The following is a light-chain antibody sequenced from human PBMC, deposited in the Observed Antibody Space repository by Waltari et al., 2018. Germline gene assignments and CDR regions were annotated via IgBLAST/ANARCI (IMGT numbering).Light chain of an antibody. CDR1: QSVSSTY. Sequence: DIVLPQSPAPLSLSPGERAPPSCRASQSVSSTYLAWYHQKPGQAPRLLIFGVSTRATGIPDRFSGSGSGTDFTLTISRLEPEDFAVYYCQQCGDSGCTFGQGTKLEIK. CDR2: GVS. J-gene: IGKJ2*02. V-gene: IGKV3-20*01. CDR3: QQCGDSGCT.